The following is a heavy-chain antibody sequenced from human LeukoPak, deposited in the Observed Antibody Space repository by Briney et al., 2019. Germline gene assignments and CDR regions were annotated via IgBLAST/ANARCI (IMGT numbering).Heavy chain of an antibody. CDR3: VRGGATGGRFEN. CDR1: GFAFNVQT. J-gene: IGHJ4*02. CDR2: MKEDGSEI. Sequence: GGSLRLSCAASGFAFNVQTMSWVRQAPGKGLAWVTRMKEDGSEIYYVDSVKGRFTISRDNPKNSLYLQMNSLRAEDTAVYYCVRGGATGGRFENWGQGILVTVSS. V-gene: IGHV3-7*01. D-gene: IGHD1-26*01.